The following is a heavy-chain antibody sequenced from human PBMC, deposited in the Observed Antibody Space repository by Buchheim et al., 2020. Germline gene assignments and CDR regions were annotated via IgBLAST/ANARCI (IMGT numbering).Heavy chain of an antibody. CDR1: GFTFRTYG. V-gene: IGHV3-30*18. Sequence: QVQLVESGGGVVQPGRSLRLSCVVSGFTFRTYGMYWVRQAPGKGLEWLEVISYDGNNKYYADSVKGRFTISRDNSKNTLYLQIHSLRADDTAVYYCAKDWANSGMDVWGQGTT. J-gene: IGHJ6*02. D-gene: IGHD3-16*01. CDR2: ISYDGNNK. CDR3: AKDWANSGMDV.